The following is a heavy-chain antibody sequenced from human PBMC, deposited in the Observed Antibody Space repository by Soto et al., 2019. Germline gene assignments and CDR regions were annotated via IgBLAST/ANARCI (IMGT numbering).Heavy chain of an antibody. Sequence: QLQLQESGPGLVKPSETLSLTCTVSGGSISGSGYYWAWIRQPPGKGLEWIGSIYSSGSTYYNPSLKSRATISVATSKNQFSLKLSPVTASDTAVYYCASHSPMDWNYYYGMDVWGQGTTVTVSS. CDR3: ASHSPMDWNYYYGMDV. D-gene: IGHD1-1*01. J-gene: IGHJ6*02. CDR2: IYSSGST. CDR1: GGSISGSGYY. V-gene: IGHV4-39*01.